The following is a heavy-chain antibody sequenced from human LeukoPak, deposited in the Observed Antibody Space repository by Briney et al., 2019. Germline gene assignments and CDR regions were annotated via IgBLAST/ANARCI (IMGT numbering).Heavy chain of an antibody. D-gene: IGHD3-10*01. CDR1: GGSISSGDYY. V-gene: IGHV4-30-4*08. Sequence: SETLSLTCTVSGGSISSGDYYWSWIRQPPGKGLEWIGYIYYSGSTYYNPSLKSRVTISVDTSKNQFSLKLSSVTAADTAVYYCARAGYYGSGSYFYWGQGTLVTVSS. CDR2: IYYSGST. CDR3: ARAGYYGSGSYFY. J-gene: IGHJ4*02.